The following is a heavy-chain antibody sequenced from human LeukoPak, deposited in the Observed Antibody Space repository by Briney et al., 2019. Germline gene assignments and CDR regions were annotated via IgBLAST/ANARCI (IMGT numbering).Heavy chain of an antibody. J-gene: IGHJ5*02. CDR2: INPKSGVT. D-gene: IGHD2-15*01. V-gene: IGHV1-2*02. Sequence: ASVKVSCKASGYTFSDYYMHWVRQAPGQGLEWMGWINPKSGVTNYALKSQGRVTMTRDTSINTAYMELTRLRSDDTAVFYCARGAHIAATAGGWFDPWGQGTLVTVSS. CDR1: GYTFSDYY. CDR3: ARGAHIAATAGGWFDP.